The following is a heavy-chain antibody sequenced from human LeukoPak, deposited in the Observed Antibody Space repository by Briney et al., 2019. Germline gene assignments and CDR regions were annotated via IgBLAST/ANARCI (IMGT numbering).Heavy chain of an antibody. CDR3: ASRGVIISADDY. CDR2: ISSSSSYI. CDR1: GFTFSSYS. Sequence: GGSLRLSCAASGFTFSSYSMNWVRQAPGKGLEWVSSISSSSSYIYYADSVKGRFTISRDNAKNSLYLQMNSLRAEDTAVYYCASRGVIISADDYWGQGTLVTVSS. V-gene: IGHV3-21*01. D-gene: IGHD3-10*01. J-gene: IGHJ4*02.